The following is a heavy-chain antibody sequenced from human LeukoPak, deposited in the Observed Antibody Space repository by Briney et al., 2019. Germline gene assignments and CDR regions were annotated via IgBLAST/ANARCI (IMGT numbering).Heavy chain of an antibody. V-gene: IGHV1-2*02. CDR3: ARARAHFDWLTTTPDYMGV. J-gene: IGHJ6*03. D-gene: IGHD3-9*01. Sequence: GASVKVSCKASGYTFTGYYMHWVRQAPGQGLEWMGWINPNSGGTNYAQKFQGRVTMTRDTSISTAYMELSRLRSDDTAVYYCARARAHFDWLTTTPDYMGVWGKGTTVTVSS. CDR2: INPNSGGT. CDR1: GYTFTGYY.